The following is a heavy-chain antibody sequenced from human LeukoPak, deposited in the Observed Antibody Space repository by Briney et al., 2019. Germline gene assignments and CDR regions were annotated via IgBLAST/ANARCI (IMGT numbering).Heavy chain of an antibody. CDR3: ANAYGGNNGLFDY. CDR1: GFTFSNSA. Sequence: GGSLRLSCAASGFTFSNSAMTWVRRAPGKGLEGVSVIGVGGGTYYAGSVKGRFTISRDISKTTLYLQMDSLRAEDTAVYYCANAYGGNNGLFDYWGQGTLVIVSS. V-gene: IGHV3-23*01. D-gene: IGHD4-23*01. J-gene: IGHJ4*02. CDR2: IGVGGGT.